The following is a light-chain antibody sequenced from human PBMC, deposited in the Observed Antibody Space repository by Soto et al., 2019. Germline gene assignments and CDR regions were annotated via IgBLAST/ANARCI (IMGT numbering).Light chain of an antibody. J-gene: IGLJ1*01. CDR1: SSDVGGYNY. Sequence: QSALTQPASVSGSPGQSITISCTGTSSDVGGYNYVSWYQHHPGKAPKLLIYDVNNRPSGVSDRFSGSKSGNTASLTISGLQTEDEADYYCCSYGGSFPYVFGTGTKLTVI. V-gene: IGLV2-14*01. CDR2: DVN. CDR3: CSYGGSFPYV.